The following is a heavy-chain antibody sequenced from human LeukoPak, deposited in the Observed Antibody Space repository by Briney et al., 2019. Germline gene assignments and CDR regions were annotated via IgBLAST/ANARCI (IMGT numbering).Heavy chain of an antibody. CDR2: INSVGSAM. CDR1: GFTFSSHS. CDR3: AKKDRGGYIDH. V-gene: IGHV3-48*01. D-gene: IGHD3-22*01. J-gene: IGHJ4*02. Sequence: GGSLRLSCAASGFTFSSHSMIWVRQAPGDGLEGILYINSVGSAMYYADSVKGRFTISRDNAKNSLSLQMENLRGEDTAVYYCAKKDRGGYIDHWGQGTLVTVSS.